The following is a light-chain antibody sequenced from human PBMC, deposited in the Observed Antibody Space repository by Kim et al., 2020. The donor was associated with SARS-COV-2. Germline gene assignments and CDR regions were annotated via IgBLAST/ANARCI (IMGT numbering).Light chain of an antibody. CDR3: QQYYNTPLT. Sequence: ATINCRSSQSVLYNSNNKNYLAWYQQRPGQPPKLLIYWASTRESGVPARFSGSGSGTDFTLTISSLQAEDVAIYYCQQYYNTPLTFGGGTKVDIK. CDR1: QSVLYNSNNKNY. CDR2: WAS. J-gene: IGKJ4*01. V-gene: IGKV4-1*01.